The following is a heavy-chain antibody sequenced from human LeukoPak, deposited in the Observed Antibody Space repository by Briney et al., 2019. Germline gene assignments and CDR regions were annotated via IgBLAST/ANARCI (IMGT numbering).Heavy chain of an antibody. CDR2: INPNSGGT. V-gene: IGHV1-2*02. Sequence: GASVKVSCKASGYTFTGYYMHWVRQAPGQGLEWMGWINPNSGGTNYAQKFQGRVTMTRDTSISTAYMELGRLRSDDTAVYYCAREVAAAGTGHHFDYWGQGTLVTVSS. D-gene: IGHD6-13*01. J-gene: IGHJ4*02. CDR3: AREVAAAGTGHHFDY. CDR1: GYTFTGYY.